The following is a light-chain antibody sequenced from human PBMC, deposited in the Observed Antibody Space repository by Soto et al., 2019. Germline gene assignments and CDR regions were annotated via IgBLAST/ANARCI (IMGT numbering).Light chain of an antibody. CDR3: QQDYNLL. V-gene: IGKV3D-7*01. CDR2: GAS. CDR1: QSVSSSY. Sequence: PGERVTLSCRASQSVSSSYLTWYQQKPGQAPRLLIYGASTRATGIPARFSGSGSGTDFTLTISSLQPEDVAVYYCQQDYNLLFGTGTKVDIK. J-gene: IGKJ3*01.